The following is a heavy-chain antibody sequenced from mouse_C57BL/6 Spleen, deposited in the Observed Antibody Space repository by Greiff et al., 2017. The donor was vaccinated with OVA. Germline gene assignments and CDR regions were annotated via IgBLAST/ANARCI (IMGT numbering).Heavy chain of an antibody. V-gene: IGHV5-17*01. CDR1: GFTFSDYG. Sequence: DVMLVESGGGLVKPGGSLKLSCAASGFTFSDYGMHWVRQAPEKGLEWVAYISSGSSTIYYADTVKGRFTISRDNAKNTLFLQMTSLRSEDTAMYYCARSSSTVGDYWGQGTTLTVSS. CDR2: ISSGSSTI. D-gene: IGHD1-3*01. J-gene: IGHJ2*01. CDR3: ARSSSTVGDY.